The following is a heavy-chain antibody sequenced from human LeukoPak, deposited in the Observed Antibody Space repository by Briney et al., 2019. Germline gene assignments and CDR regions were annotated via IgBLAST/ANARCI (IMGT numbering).Heavy chain of an antibody. J-gene: IGHJ4*02. D-gene: IGHD2-2*01. CDR2: INPNSGGT. CDR3: ARGRGCSSTSCYPDYFDY. V-gene: IGHV1-2*06. Sequence: GASVKVSCKASGYTFTDYYMHWVRQAPGQGLEWMGRINPNSGGTNYAQKFQARVTMTRNTSISTAYMELSSLRSEDTAVYYCARGRGCSSTSCYPDYFDYWGQGTLVTVSS. CDR1: GYTFTDYY.